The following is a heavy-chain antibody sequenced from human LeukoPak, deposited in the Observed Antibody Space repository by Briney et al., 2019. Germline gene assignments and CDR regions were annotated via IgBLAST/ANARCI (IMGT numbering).Heavy chain of an antibody. J-gene: IGHJ4*02. CDR3: ARERSRLVVAAYVDDY. Sequence: GGSLRLSCAASGFTFSDYYMSWIRQAPGKGLDWVSYISSSGSTIYYADSVKGRFTISRDNAKNSLYLQMNSLRAEDTAVYYCARERSRLVVAAYVDDYWGQGTLVTVSS. CDR2: ISSSGSTI. D-gene: IGHD2-15*01. CDR1: GFTFSDYY. V-gene: IGHV3-11*01.